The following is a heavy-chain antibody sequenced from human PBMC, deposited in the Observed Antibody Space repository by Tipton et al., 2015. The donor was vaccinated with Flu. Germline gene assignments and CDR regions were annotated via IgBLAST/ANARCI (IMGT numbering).Heavy chain of an antibody. Sequence: TLSLTCAVSGYSISSGYYWGWIRQPPGKGLEWIGSIYHSGSTYYNPSLKSRVTISVDTSKNQFSLKLSSVTAADTAVYYCARHNGDYGFDYWGQGTLVTVSP. CDR1: GYSISSGYY. CDR2: IYHSGST. D-gene: IGHD4-17*01. V-gene: IGHV4-38-2*01. CDR3: ARHNGDYGFDY. J-gene: IGHJ4*02.